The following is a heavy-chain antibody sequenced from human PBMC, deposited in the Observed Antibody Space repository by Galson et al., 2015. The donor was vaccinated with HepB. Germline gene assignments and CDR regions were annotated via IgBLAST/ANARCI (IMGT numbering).Heavy chain of an antibody. CDR1: GYTFSSYG. CDR2: IGAHNGNT. D-gene: IGHD6-13*01. CDR3: ARAVAAGDYYYGMDV. V-gene: IGHV1-18*04. Sequence: QSGAEVKKPGASVRVSCKAAGYTFSSYGITWVRQAPGQGLQWMGRIGAHNGNTNYAQELQGRVTMTTDTSTSTAYMELRSLRSDDTAVYYCARAVAAGDYYYGMDVWGQGTTVTVSS. J-gene: IGHJ6*02.